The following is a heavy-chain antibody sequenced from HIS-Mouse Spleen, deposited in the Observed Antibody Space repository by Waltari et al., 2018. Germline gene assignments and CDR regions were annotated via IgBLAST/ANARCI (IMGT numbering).Heavy chain of an antibody. CDR1: GYTFTGYY. D-gene: IGHD6-13*01. CDR2: INPNSGGT. Sequence: QVQLVQSGAEVKKPGASVKVSCKASGYTFTGYYMHLVRQAPGQGLEWMGWINPNSGGTNYAQKFQGRVTMTRDTSISTAYMELSRLRSDDTAVYYCAREIPYSSSWYDWYFDLWGRGTLVTVSA. CDR3: AREIPYSSSWYDWYFDL. V-gene: IGHV1-2*02. J-gene: IGHJ2*01.